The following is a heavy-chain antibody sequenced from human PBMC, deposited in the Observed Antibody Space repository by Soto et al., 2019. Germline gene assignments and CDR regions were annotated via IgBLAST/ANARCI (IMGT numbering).Heavy chain of an antibody. D-gene: IGHD2-2*01. V-gene: IGHV3-15*07. CDR3: TTEPCISTSCYLRYGMDV. J-gene: IGHJ6*02. CDR2: IKSKTDGGTT. CDR1: GFTFSNAW. Sequence: HGGSLRLSCAASGFTFSNAWMNWVRQAPGKGLEWVGRIKSKTDGGTTDYAAPVKGRFTISRDDSKNTLYLQMNSLKTEDTAVYYCTTEPCISTSCYLRYGMDVWGQGTPVTVS.